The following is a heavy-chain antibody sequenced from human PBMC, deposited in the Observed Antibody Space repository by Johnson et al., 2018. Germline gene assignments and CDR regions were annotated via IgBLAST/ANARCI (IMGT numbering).Heavy chain of an antibody. CDR3: AKGSGYYGGTGYMDV. V-gene: IGHV3-30-3*01. J-gene: IGHJ6*03. CDR2: ISYDENNK. CDR1: GFTFSGSA. D-gene: IGHD3-3*01. Sequence: QVQLVESGGGVVQPGRSLRLSCAASGFTFSGSAMHWVRPAPGKGLEWVAAISYDENNKYYSDSLRGRFTLSRDNSKNMLFLQLNGLGAADTAVYYCAKGSGYYGGTGYMDVWGKGTTVTVSS.